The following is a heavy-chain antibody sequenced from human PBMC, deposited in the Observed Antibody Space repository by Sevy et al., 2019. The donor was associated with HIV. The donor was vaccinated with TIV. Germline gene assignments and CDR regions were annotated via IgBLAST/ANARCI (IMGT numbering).Heavy chain of an antibody. J-gene: IGHJ1*01. CDR1: GFIFSNFA. Sequence: WGSLRLSCTVSGFIFSNFAMHWVRQAPGKGLESVAVTSYDGSHKYYADSVKGRFTVSRYNSRNILSLEMSSLTSDDTAVYHCARGENDDEFFQYWGQGTLVFVSS. D-gene: IGHD1-26*01. V-gene: IGHV3-30*15. CDR2: TSYDGSHK. CDR3: ARGENDDEFFQY.